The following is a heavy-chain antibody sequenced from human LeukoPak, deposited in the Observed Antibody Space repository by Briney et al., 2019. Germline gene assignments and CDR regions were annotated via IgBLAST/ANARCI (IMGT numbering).Heavy chain of an antibody. CDR2: IYTSGST. V-gene: IGHV4-4*07. Sequence: PSETLSLTCTVSGGSLSSYYWSWIRQPAGKGLEWIGRIYTSGSTNYNPSLKSRVTMSVDTSKNQFSLKLSSVTAADTAVYYCARAPDYYGSGSYLWFDPWGQGTLVTVSS. D-gene: IGHD3-10*01. J-gene: IGHJ5*02. CDR3: ARAPDYYGSGSYLWFDP. CDR1: GGSLSSYY.